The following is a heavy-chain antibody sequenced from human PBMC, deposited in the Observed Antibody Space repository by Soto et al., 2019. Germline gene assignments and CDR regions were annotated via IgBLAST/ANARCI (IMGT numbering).Heavy chain of an antibody. V-gene: IGHV2-5*02. J-gene: IGHJ4*02. CDR1: GFSLSTRGVG. Sequence: QITLKESGPTLVKPTQTLTLTCSFSGFSLSTRGVGLGWIRQPPGKALEWLALLYWDDDRRYSPSLKSRLTITKDTSKNQVVLTMTNMDPVDTATYYCARSLWFGELLWGQGTLVSVSS. CDR3: ARSLWFGELL. CDR2: LYWDDDR. D-gene: IGHD3-10*01.